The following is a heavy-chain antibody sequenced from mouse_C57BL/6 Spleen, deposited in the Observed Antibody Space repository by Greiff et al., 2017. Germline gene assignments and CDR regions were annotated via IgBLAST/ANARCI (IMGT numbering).Heavy chain of an antibody. J-gene: IGHJ4*01. Sequence: QVQLQQPGAELVRPGSSVKLSCKASGYTFTSYWMDWVKQRPGQGLEWIGNIYPSDSETHYNQKFKDKATLTVDKSSSTAYMQLSSLTSEDSAVYYCARGGITTVVGYAMDYWGQGTSVTVSS. CDR1: GYTFTSYW. D-gene: IGHD1-1*01. V-gene: IGHV1-61*01. CDR3: ARGGITTVVGYAMDY. CDR2: IYPSDSET.